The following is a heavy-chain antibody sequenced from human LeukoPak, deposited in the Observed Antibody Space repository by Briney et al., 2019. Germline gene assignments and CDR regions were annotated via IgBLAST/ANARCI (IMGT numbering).Heavy chain of an antibody. V-gene: IGHV4-39*07. CDR1: GGSISSSSYY. D-gene: IGHD5-24*01. J-gene: IGHJ4*02. CDR2: IYYSGST. Sequence: SETLSLTCTVSGGSISSSSYYWGWIRQPPGKGLEWIGSIYYSGSTYYNPSLKSRVTISVDTSKNQFSLKLSSVTAADTAVYYCARRPRWLQFDYWGQGTLVTVSS. CDR3: ARRPRWLQFDY.